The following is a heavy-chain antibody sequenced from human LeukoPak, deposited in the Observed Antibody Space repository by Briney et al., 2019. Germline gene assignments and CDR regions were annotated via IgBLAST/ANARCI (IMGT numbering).Heavy chain of an antibody. V-gene: IGHV3-9*01. CDR1: GFTFDDYA. Sequence: GGSLRLSCAASGFTFDDYAMHWVRQAPGKGLEWVSGISWNSGSIGYADSVKGRFTISRDNAKNSLYLQMNSLRAEDAALYYCANIPDTFEAFDIWGQGTMVTVSS. D-gene: IGHD3-10*01. CDR3: ANIPDTFEAFDI. J-gene: IGHJ3*02. CDR2: ISWNSGSI.